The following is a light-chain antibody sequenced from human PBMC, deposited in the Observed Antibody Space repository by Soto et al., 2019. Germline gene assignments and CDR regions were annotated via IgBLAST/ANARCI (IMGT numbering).Light chain of an antibody. V-gene: IGLV2-8*01. CDR3: SSYAGSNNGV. CDR1: SSDVGGYNY. Sequence: QSALTQPPSASGSPGQSVTISCTGTSSDVGGYNYVSWYQQHPGKAPKLMIYEVSKRPSGVPDRFSGSKSGNTASLTVSGLQAEDEADYYFSSYAGSNNGVCGTGTKVTLL. J-gene: IGLJ1*01. CDR2: EVS.